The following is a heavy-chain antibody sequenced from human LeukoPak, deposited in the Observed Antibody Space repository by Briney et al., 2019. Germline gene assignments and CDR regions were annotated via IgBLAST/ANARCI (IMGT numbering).Heavy chain of an antibody. CDR3: AKSYNGYESKPDY. CDR1: GFTFSSYG. V-gene: IGHV3-23*01. CDR2: ISGSGHST. J-gene: IGHJ4*02. D-gene: IGHD5-12*01. Sequence: GGSLRLSCVASGFTFSSYGMSWIRQAPGMGLEWVSAISGSGHSTYYADSVKGRFTISRDNSKITLYLQMNSLRAEDTAVYYCAKSYNGYESKPDYWGQGTLVTVSS.